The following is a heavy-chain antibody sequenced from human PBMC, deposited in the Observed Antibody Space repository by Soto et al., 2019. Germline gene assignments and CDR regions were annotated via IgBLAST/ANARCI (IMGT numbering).Heavy chain of an antibody. D-gene: IGHD1-1*01. Sequence: VQLVESGGGVVQPGRSLRLLCEASGFTFGRYGMHWVRQAPGMGLEWVAVISWDGLAQYYGDSVRGRFTISRDNSQSTLYLQMNSLRTEDTAIYYCAKETIQVGGPNYFGYWGQGVLVTVSS. CDR2: ISWDGLAQ. J-gene: IGHJ4*02. V-gene: IGHV3-30*18. CDR1: GFTFGRYG. CDR3: AKETIQVGGPNYFGY.